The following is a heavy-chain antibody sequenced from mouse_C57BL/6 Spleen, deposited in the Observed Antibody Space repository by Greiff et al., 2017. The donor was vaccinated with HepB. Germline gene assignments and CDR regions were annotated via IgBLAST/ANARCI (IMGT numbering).Heavy chain of an antibody. J-gene: IGHJ4*01. CDR1: GFNIKDYY. CDR3: ARGPYDYPLAMDY. Sequence: EVQLQQSGAELVKPGASVKLSCTASGFNIKDYYMHWVKQRTEQGLEWIGRIDPEDGETKYAPKFPGKATITADTSSNTAYLQLSSLTSEDTAVYYCARGPYDYPLAMDYWGQGTSVTVSS. V-gene: IGHV14-2*01. CDR2: IDPEDGET. D-gene: IGHD2-4*01.